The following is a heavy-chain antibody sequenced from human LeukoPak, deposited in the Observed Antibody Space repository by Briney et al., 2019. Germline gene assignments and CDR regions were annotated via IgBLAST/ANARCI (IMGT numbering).Heavy chain of an antibody. D-gene: IGHD5-18*01. V-gene: IGHV4-34*01. CDR3: ARTTEGGYSYGYFYYYYMDV. J-gene: IGHJ6*03. Sequence: PSETLSLTCTVSGGSISNYYWSRIRQPPGKGLEWIGEINHSGSTNYNPSLKSQVTISVDTSKNQFSLKLSSVTAADTAVYYCARTTEGGYSYGYFYYYYMDVWGKGTTVTISS. CDR2: INHSGST. CDR1: GGSISNYY.